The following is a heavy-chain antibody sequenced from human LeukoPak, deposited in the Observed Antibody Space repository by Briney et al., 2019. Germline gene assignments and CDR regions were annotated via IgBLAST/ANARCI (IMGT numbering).Heavy chain of an antibody. J-gene: IGHJ4*02. D-gene: IGHD3-10*01. CDR3: ARGRSLLWFGHIDY. Sequence: SETLSLTCAVYGVSFSGYYWSWIRQPPGKGLEWIGEINHSGSTNYNPSLKSRVTISVDTSKNQFSLKLSSVTAADTAVYYCARGRSLLWFGHIDYWGQGTLVTVSS. CDR2: INHSGST. CDR1: GVSFSGYY. V-gene: IGHV4-34*01.